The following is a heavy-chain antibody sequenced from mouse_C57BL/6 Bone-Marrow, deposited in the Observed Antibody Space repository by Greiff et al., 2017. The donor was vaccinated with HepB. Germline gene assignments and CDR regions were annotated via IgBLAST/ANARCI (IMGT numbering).Heavy chain of an antibody. J-gene: IGHJ3*01. CDR2: IDPSDSYT. Sequence: QVQLQQPGAELVMPGASVKLSCKASGYTFTSYWMPWVKQRPGQGLEWIGEIDPSDSYTNYNQKFKGKSTLTVDKSSSTAYMQLSSLTSEDSAVYYCARSPYYYGSSPWFAYWGQGTLVTVSA. CDR1: GYTFTSYW. V-gene: IGHV1-69*01. CDR3: ARSPYYYGSSPWFAY. D-gene: IGHD1-1*01.